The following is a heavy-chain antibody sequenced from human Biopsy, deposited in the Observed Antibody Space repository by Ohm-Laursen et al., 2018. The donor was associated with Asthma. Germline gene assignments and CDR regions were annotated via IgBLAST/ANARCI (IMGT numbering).Heavy chain of an antibody. CDR2: ISGNGGRT. D-gene: IGHD2-21*02. Sequence: LRLSCSASGFPFSTYAMNWVRQAPGKGLEWVSDISGNGGRTKYADFVTGRFTISRDNSKNTLYLQMNSLRAEDTALYYCAIGEDDRGDSGWFEHWGQGTLVTVSS. CDR3: AIGEDDRGDSGWFEH. J-gene: IGHJ5*02. CDR1: GFPFSTYA. V-gene: IGHV3-23*01.